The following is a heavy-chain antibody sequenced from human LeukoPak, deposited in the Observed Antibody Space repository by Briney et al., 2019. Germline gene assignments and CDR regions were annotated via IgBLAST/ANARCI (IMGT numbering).Heavy chain of an antibody. V-gene: IGHV3-30-3*01. CDR2: ISYDGSNK. Sequence: GRSLRLSCAASGFTFSSYAMHWVRQAPGKGLEWVAVISYDGSNKYYADSVKGRFTISRDNSKNTLYLQMNSLRAEDTAVYYCARDRVPVDYYYYGMDVWGQGTTVTVSS. CDR3: ARDRVPVDYYYYGMDV. J-gene: IGHJ6*02. CDR1: GFTFSSYA.